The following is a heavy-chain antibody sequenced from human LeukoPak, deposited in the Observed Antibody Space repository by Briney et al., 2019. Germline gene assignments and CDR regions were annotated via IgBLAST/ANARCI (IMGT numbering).Heavy chain of an antibody. CDR1: GGTFSSYA. CDR3: SGVLRYFDWLSRDYYYYGMDV. D-gene: IGHD3-9*01. CDR2: IIPIFGTA. V-gene: IGHV1-69*13. Sequence: SVKVSCKASGGTFSSYAISWVRQAPGQGLEWMGGIIPIFGTANYAQKFQGRVTITADESTSTAYMELSSLRSEDTAVYYCSGVLRYFDWLSRDYYYYGMDVWGQGTTVTVSS. J-gene: IGHJ6*02.